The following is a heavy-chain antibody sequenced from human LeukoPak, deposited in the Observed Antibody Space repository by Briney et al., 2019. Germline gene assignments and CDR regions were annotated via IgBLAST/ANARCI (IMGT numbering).Heavy chain of an antibody. J-gene: IGHJ4*02. CDR3: ARHSVASNRAFDS. CDR1: GGSIGSASYY. CDR2: ISYSGVT. D-gene: IGHD1-14*01. V-gene: IGHV4-30-4*01. Sequence: SETLSLTCTVSGGSIGSASYYWSWIRQPPGKGLEWIGYISYSGVTYYKPSLKSRLTISVDTSKNQFSLKLNSVTAADTAVYHCARHSVASNRAFDSWGQGTLVTVSS.